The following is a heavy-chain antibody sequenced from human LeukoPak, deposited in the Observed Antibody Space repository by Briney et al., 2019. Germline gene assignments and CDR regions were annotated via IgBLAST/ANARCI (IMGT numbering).Heavy chain of an antibody. D-gene: IGHD5-12*01. CDR2: INPSGGST. J-gene: IGHJ6*03. V-gene: IGHV1-46*01. CDR3: ARGPYYIVATAYYYYMDV. Sequence: ASVKVSCKASGYTFTSYYMHWVRQAPGQGLEWMGIINPSGGSTSYAQKFQGRVTMTRDMSTSTVYMELSSLRSEYTAVYYCARGPYYIVATAYYYYMDVWGKGTTVTVSS. CDR1: GYTFTSYY.